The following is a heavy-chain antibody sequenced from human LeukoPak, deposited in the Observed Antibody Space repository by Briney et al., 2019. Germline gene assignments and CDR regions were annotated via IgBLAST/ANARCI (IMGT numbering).Heavy chain of an antibody. J-gene: IGHJ4*02. V-gene: IGHV3-48*03. CDR3: ARDRGSGWYVDY. CDR1: GFTFSSYE. CDR2: ISSSGSTI. Sequence: GGSLRLSCAASGFTFSSYEMNWVRQAPGKGLEWVSYISSSGSTIYYADSVKGRFTISRDNAKNSLYLQMNSLRAEDTAVYYCARDRGSGWYVDYWGQGTLVTVS. D-gene: IGHD6-19*01.